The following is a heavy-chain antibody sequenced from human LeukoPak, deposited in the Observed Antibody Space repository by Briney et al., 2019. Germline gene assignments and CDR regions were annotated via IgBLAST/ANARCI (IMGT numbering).Heavy chain of an antibody. CDR2: INTDGSST. CDR3: AKGSGHIVVVTAYLYFDL. V-gene: IGHV3-74*01. CDR1: GFTFSSYW. J-gene: IGHJ2*01. D-gene: IGHD2-21*02. Sequence: GGSLRLSCAASGFTFSSYWMHWVRQAPGKGLVWVSRINTDGSSTSYADSVKGRFTISRDNAKNTLYLQMNSLRAEDTAVYYCAKGSGHIVVVTAYLYFDLWGRGTLVTVSS.